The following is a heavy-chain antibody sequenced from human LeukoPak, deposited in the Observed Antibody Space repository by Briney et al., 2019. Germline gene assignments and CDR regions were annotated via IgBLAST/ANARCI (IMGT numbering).Heavy chain of an antibody. V-gene: IGHV4-34*01. J-gene: IGHJ4*02. CDR1: GGSFSGYY. CDR3: ARDRREVSYYGSGSFDY. Sequence: SETLSLTCAVYGGSFSGYYWSWIRQPPGKGLEWIGEINHSGSTNYNPSLKSRVTISVDTSKNQFSLKLSSVTAADTAVYYCARDRREVSYYGSGSFDYWGQGTLVTVSS. D-gene: IGHD3-10*01. CDR2: INHSGST.